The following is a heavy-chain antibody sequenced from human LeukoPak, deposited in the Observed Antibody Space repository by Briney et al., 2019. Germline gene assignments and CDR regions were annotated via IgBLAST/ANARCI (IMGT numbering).Heavy chain of an antibody. D-gene: IGHD6-13*01. CDR3: AKGYGYSSSWTSNYYFYGLDV. CDR2: ISDSDSGT. J-gene: IGHJ6*02. CDR1: GFTFRTYA. V-gene: IGHV3-23*01. Sequence: HGGSLRLSRAASGFTFRTYAMSWVRQAPGKGLEWVSAISDSDSGTYYADSVMGRFTISRDNSKNTLYLQMNSLRAEDTAVYYCAKGYGYSSSWTSNYYFYGLDVWGQGTTVTV.